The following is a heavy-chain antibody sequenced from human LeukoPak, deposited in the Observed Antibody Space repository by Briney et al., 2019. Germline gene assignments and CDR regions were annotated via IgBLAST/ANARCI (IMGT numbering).Heavy chain of an antibody. Sequence: SETLSLTCRVSGASISGYYWSWIRQPPGKGLEWIGHMYYRGGTTYNPSLKSRVSIPLDKSKKHFSLKLSSVTAADTAVYYCAGTGLFFDYWSQGTLVTVSS. CDR1: GASISGYY. CDR3: AGTGLFFDY. V-gene: IGHV4-59*01. J-gene: IGHJ4*02. CDR2: MYYRGGT. D-gene: IGHD7-27*01.